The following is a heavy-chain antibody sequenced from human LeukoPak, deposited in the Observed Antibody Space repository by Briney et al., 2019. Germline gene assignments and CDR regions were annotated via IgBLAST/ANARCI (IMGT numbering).Heavy chain of an antibody. Sequence: VASVKVSCKASGYTFTGYYIHWVRQAPGQGLEWMGWINPNSGGTNSAQNFQGRVTMTRDTSISTAYMEVSRLTSDNTAVYYCASGDRYDGSASYYSDYWGQGTLVTVS. CDR2: INPNSGGT. V-gene: IGHV1-2*02. J-gene: IGHJ4*02. CDR3: ASGDRYDGSASYYSDY. D-gene: IGHD3-22*01. CDR1: GYTFTGYY.